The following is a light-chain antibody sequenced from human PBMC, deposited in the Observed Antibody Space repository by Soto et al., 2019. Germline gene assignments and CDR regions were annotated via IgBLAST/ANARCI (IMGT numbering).Light chain of an antibody. CDR3: TTHISSRIVDV. V-gene: IGLV2-14*01. Sequence: QSALTQPASVSGSPGQSITISCTGSSGDFGGHNYVSWYQHHPGKAPKLVIYEVSHRPSGVSNRFSGSKSGNTASLTISGLQAEDEADYYCTTHISSRIVDVFGGGTKLTVL. J-gene: IGLJ3*02. CDR2: EVS. CDR1: SGDFGGHNY.